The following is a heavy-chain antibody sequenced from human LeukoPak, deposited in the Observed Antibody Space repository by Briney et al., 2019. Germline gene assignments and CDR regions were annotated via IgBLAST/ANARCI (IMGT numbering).Heavy chain of an antibody. D-gene: IGHD3-9*01. CDR3: AREGVLRYFDWHFDY. V-gene: IGHV1-46*01. CDR2: INPSDGST. Sequence: ASVKVSCKASGYTFTSYYMHWVRQAPGQGLEWMGIINPSDGSTNYAQKFQGRVMITADESTSTAYMELSSLRSEDTAVYYCAREGVLRYFDWHFDYWGQGTLVTVSS. CDR1: GYTFTSYY. J-gene: IGHJ4*02.